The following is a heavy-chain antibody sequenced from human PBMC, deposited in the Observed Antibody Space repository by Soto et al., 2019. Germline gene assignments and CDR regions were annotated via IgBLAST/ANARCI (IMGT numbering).Heavy chain of an antibody. CDR1: GGTFSNYA. Sequence: QVHLVQSGAEVKKPGSSVNVSCKASGGTFSNYAITWVRQAPGQGLEWVGRIIPIFGTTNVAQKFQGRVTITADESTTTAYMELSCLRSDDTAVYYCAKDGGADGYFGNWLDSWGQGTLVTVSS. D-gene: IGHD5-12*01. CDR3: AKDGGADGYFGNWLDS. CDR2: IIPIFGTT. J-gene: IGHJ5*01. V-gene: IGHV1-69*15.